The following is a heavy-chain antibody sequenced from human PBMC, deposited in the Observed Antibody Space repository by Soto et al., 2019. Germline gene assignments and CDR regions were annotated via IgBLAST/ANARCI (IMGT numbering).Heavy chain of an antibody. CDR2: INADNGNT. V-gene: IGHV1-18*01. J-gene: IGHJ5*02. D-gene: IGHD2-15*01. CDR3: ARSSPYCSGGSCSGVRWFDP. CDR1: GYTFTSYG. Sequence: GASVKVSCKASGYTFTSYGISWVRQAPGQGLEWMGWINADNGNTKYSQKFQGRVTITRDTSASTAYMELSSLRSEDTAAYYCARSSPYCSGGSCSGVRWFDPWGQGTLVTVSS.